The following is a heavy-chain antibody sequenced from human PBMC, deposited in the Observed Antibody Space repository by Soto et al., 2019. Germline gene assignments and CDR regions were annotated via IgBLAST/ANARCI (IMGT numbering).Heavy chain of an antibody. CDR2: IYYSGST. CDR3: ARVTTDAFDI. D-gene: IGHD4-17*01. J-gene: IGHJ3*02. V-gene: IGHV4-59*01. CDR1: GSAIISYY. Sequence: PSETLSLTCTVSGSAIISYYWSWIRQPPGKGLECIGYIYYSGSTKYNPSLKSRVTISVDTSKNQFSLKLSSVTAADTAVYYCARVTTDAFDIWGHGTMVTVSS.